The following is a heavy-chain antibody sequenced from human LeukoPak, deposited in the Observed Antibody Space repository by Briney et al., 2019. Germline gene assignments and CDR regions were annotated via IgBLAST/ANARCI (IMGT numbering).Heavy chain of an antibody. CDR1: GFTVSSNY. CDR2: IYSGGST. J-gene: IGHJ6*03. D-gene: IGHD4-17*01. Sequence: PGGSLRLSCAASGFTVSSNYMSWVRQAPGKGLEWVSVIYSGGSTYYADSVKGRFTISGDNSKNTLYLQMNSLRAEDTAVYYCASTVTKPHSYYYMDVWGKGTTVTVSS. V-gene: IGHV3-53*01. CDR3: ASTVTKPHSYYYMDV.